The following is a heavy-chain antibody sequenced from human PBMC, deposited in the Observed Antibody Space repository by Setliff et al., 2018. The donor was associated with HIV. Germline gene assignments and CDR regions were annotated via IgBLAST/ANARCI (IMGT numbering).Heavy chain of an antibody. CDR3: ARDTGWKIDI. J-gene: IGHJ3*02. V-gene: IGHV3-21*04. D-gene: IGHD1-1*01. CDR1: GFTFSSYR. Sequence: GGSLRLSCAASGFTFSSYRMNWVRQAPGKGLEWVSSIISDKNYVGSVRGRFTISRDNAKSSLYLQMNSLRAEDTAVYYCARDTGWKIDIWGQGTMVTVSS. CDR2: IISDK.